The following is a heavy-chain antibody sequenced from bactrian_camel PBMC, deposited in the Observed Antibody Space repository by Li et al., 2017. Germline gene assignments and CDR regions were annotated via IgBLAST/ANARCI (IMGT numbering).Heavy chain of an antibody. D-gene: IGHD6*01. CDR2: IAPSTGST. J-gene: IGHJ4*01. CDR3: AASTVVGGLLDLLYNY. V-gene: IGHV3S54*01. Sequence: HVQLVESGGGSVQAGRSLRLSCASSGSIVSTMCMGWVRQAPGKEREGVAAIAPSTGSTYYDDSIKGRFTVSHVNSNNTLHLQMNSLKPEDTAMYYCAASTVVGGLLDLLYNYWGQGTQVTVS. CDR1: GSIVSTMC.